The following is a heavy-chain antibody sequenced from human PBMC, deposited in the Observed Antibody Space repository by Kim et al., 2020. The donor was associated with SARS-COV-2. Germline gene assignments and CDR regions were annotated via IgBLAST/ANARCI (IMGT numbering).Heavy chain of an antibody. D-gene: IGHD3-22*01. V-gene: IGHV3-23*01. CDR3: AKADRTYDSSGYSVY. J-gene: IGHJ4*02. Sequence: DSVKGRFTISRDNSKNTLYLQMTSLRAEETAVYYCAKADRTYDSSGYSVYWGQGTLVTVSS.